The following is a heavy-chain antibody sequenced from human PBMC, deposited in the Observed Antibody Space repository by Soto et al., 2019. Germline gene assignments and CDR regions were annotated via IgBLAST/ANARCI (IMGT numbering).Heavy chain of an antibody. V-gene: IGHV4-31*02. D-gene: IGHD3-22*01. CDR3: ARQYYYDSSGYHQNWCDP. J-gene: IGHJ5*02. Sequence: AQTKCHTCSGSECSIRGYGAYWSVLNAPQGKGLEWIGYIYYSGSTYYNPSLKSRVTISVDTSKNQLSLKLSSVTAADKAVYYCARQYYYDSSGYHQNWCDPWGQGTRVTGSS. CDR1: ECSIRGYGAY. CDR2: IYYSGST.